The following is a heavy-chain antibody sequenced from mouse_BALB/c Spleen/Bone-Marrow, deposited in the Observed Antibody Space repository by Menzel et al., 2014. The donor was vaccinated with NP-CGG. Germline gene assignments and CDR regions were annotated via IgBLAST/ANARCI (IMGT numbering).Heavy chain of an antibody. D-gene: IGHD2-1*01. Sequence: QVQLKQSGPQLVRPGASVKISCKASGYSFTSYWMHWVKQRPGQGLEWIGMIGPSDSETRLDQKFKDKATLTVDKSSSTAYMQLSSPTSEDSAVYYCASPSDGNPFAYWGQGTLVTVSA. J-gene: IGHJ3*01. V-gene: IGHV1S126*01. CDR1: GYSFTSYW. CDR3: ASPSDGNPFAY. CDR2: IGPSDSET.